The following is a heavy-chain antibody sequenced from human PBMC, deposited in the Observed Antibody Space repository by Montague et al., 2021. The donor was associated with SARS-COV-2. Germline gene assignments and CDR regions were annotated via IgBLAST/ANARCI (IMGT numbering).Heavy chain of an antibody. CDR2: SRYGGTS. Sequence: SETLSLTCTVSSASISSDIYYWGWIRQPPGKGPEWIGGSRYGGTSYYNPSLKSRVTISIDTSKNQCSLTMTAVTAADTAVYFCARQDIQLRFDHWGRGTLVTVSS. CDR3: ARQDIQLRFDH. D-gene: IGHD1-1*01. CDR1: SASISSDIYY. V-gene: IGHV4-39*01. J-gene: IGHJ2*01.